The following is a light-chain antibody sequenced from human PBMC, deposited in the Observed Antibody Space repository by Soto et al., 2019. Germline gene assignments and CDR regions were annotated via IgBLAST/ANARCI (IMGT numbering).Light chain of an antibody. CDR3: QQRSNWPIT. V-gene: IGKV3-11*01. J-gene: IGKJ5*01. CDR1: QSVSSY. Sequence: EIVLTQSPATLSLSPGERPTFSCRTSQSVSSYFAWYQQKPGRAPRLLIYDASNRATGIPARFIGSGSGTDFTLTISSLVPEDFAVYYCQQRSNWPITFGQGTRLEIK. CDR2: DAS.